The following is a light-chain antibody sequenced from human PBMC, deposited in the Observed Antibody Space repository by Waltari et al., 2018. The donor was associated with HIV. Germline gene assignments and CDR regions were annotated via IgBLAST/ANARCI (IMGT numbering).Light chain of an antibody. V-gene: IGKV3-20*01. CDR3: QQYGTPPYT. J-gene: IGKJ2*01. Sequence: VFTQSPGSLSLYLGERVSLSCRASQSVGGTSLAWYQQIPGQAPRLLIYATSTRATGRPERFGGSGSATDFTLNINRLEPEDSAVYYCQQYGTPPYTFGQGAKVEIK. CDR1: QSVGGTS. CDR2: ATS.